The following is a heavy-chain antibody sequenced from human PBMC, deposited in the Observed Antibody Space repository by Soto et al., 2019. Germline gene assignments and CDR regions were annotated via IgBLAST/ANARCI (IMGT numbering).Heavy chain of an antibody. CDR1: GGSISSYY. Sequence: QVQLQESGPGLVKPSETLALTCTVSGGSISSYYWSWIRQPPGKGLEWIGYIYYSGRTNYNPSRKSRVTIAVDTSKKQFSLKLSSVTAADTAVYYCARGAASSWYRGKYFDYWGQGTLVTVSS. J-gene: IGHJ4*02. CDR3: ARGAASSWYRGKYFDY. V-gene: IGHV4-59*01. CDR2: IYYSGRT. D-gene: IGHD6-13*01.